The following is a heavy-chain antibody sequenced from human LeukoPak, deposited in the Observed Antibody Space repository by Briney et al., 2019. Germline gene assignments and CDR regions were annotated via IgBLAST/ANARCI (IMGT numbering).Heavy chain of an antibody. CDR3: ARGARGHSGYAWLDY. D-gene: IGHD5-12*01. V-gene: IGHV4-59*01. Sequence: PSETLCLTCTASGGSFSNYYWSWIRQPPGKGLEFVGYIYYTGSTNYNPSLKSRVTISVDTSNNQFSLKLTSVTAADTAVYYCARGARGHSGYAWLDYWGQGTLVTVSS. CDR1: GGSFSNYY. CDR2: IYYTGST. J-gene: IGHJ4*02.